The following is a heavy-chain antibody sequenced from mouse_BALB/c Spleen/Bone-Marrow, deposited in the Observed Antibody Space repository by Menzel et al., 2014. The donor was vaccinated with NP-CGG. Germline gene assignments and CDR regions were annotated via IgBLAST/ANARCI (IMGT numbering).Heavy chain of an antibody. CDR2: ISTYSGNT. J-gene: IGHJ4*01. D-gene: IGHD1-1*01. Sequence: VQLQQSGPELVRPGVSVKISCKGSGYTFTDYAMHWVKQSHAKSLEWIGDISTYSGNTNYNQKFKGKATMTVDKSYSTGYMELDRLTSEDAAFYYCARSYYGNYYAMDYWGQGTSVTVSS. CDR1: GYTFTDYA. V-gene: IGHV1-67*01. CDR3: ARSYYGNYYAMDY.